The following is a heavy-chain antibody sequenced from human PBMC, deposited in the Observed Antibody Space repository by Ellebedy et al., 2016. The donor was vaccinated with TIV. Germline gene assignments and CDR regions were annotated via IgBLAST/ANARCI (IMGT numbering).Heavy chain of an antibody. CDR1: GFTFSSYG. Sequence: GESLKISCAASGFTFSSYGMHWVRQAPGKGLEWVSAISGSGGSTYYADSVKGRFTISRDNSKNTLYLQMNSLSAEDTAVYYCAKSPLASVGATDYYYYGMDVWGQGTTVTVSS. J-gene: IGHJ6*02. D-gene: IGHD1-26*01. CDR3: AKSPLASVGATDYYYYGMDV. CDR2: ISGSGGST. V-gene: IGHV3-23*01.